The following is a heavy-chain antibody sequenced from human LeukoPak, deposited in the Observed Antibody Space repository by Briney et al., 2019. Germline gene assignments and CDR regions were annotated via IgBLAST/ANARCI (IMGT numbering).Heavy chain of an antibody. CDR1: GYTFTSYD. CDR2: MNPNSGNT. Sequence: GASVKVSCKASGYTFTSYDINWVRQATGQGLEWMGWMNPNSGNTGYAQKFQGRVTMTRNTSISTAYMELSSLRSEDTAVYYCARGSSGWYGDAFDIWGQGTMVTVSS. J-gene: IGHJ3*02. CDR3: ARGSSGWYGDAFDI. V-gene: IGHV1-8*01. D-gene: IGHD6-19*01.